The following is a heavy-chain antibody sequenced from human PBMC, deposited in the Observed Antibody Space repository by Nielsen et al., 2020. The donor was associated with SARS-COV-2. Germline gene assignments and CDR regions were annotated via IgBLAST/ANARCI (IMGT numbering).Heavy chain of an antibody. CDR3: ARVQYMATVTTYFDY. CDR1: GGSISSGGYF. V-gene: IGHV4-39*07. D-gene: IGHD4-17*01. Sequence: SETLSLTCTVSGGSISSGGYFWGWIRQPPGKGLEWIGSIYYSGSTYYNPSLKSRVTMSADTSKNQFSLKLSSVTAADTAVYYCARVQYMATVTTYFDYWGQGTLVTVSS. J-gene: IGHJ4*02. CDR2: IYYSGST.